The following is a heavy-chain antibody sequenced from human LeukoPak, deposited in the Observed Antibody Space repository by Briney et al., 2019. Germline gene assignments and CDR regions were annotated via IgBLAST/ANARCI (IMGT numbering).Heavy chain of an antibody. CDR2: ISAYNGNT. CDR1: GYTFSNYG. V-gene: IGHV1-18*01. CDR3: ARVIPDYYDSSGYPLFFDY. D-gene: IGHD3-22*01. J-gene: IGHJ4*02. Sequence: GASVKVSCKASGYTFSNYGISWVRQAAGQGLEWLGWISAYNGNTHYAQKLQGRVTLTTDTSTSTAYMEVRSLRSDDTAVYFCARVIPDYYDSSGYPLFFDYWGQGTLVTVSS.